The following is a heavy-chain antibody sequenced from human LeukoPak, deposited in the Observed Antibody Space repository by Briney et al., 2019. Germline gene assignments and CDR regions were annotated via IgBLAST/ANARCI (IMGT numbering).Heavy chain of an antibody. J-gene: IGHJ4*02. CDR3: AAPSGYYYGGIDY. V-gene: IGHV1-2*02. Sequence: ASVKVSCKTSGYTFTDYYMHWVRQAPGQGLEWMGWINPNSGGTNYAQKFQGRVTMTRDTSISTAYMELSRLRSDDTAVYYCAAPSGYYYGGIDYWGQGTLVTVSS. D-gene: IGHD3-22*01. CDR2: INPNSGGT. CDR1: GYTFTDYY.